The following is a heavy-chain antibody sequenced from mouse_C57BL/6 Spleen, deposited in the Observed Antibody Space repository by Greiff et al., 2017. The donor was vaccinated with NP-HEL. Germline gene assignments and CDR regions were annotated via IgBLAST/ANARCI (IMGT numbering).Heavy chain of an antibody. CDR2: IYPGDGDT. D-gene: IGHD2-2*01. J-gene: IGHJ3*01. Sequence: VKLMESGPELVKPGASVKISCKASGYAFSSSWMNWVKQRPGKGLEWIGRIYPGDGDTNYNGKFKGKATLTADKSSSTAYMQRSSLTSEDSAVYFCARGDYGYDFFAYWGQGTLVTVSA. V-gene: IGHV1-82*01. CDR1: GYAFSSSW. CDR3: ARGDYGYDFFAY.